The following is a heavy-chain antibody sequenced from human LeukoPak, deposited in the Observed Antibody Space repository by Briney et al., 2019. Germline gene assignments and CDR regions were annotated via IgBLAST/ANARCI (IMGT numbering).Heavy chain of an antibody. CDR3: ARGGQLSTGAYFDY. CDR2: IIPILDIA. J-gene: IGHJ4*02. V-gene: IGHV1-69*02. D-gene: IGHD6-6*01. CDR1: GGTFSGHT. Sequence: SVKVSCKASGGTFSGHTFSWVRQAPGQGLEWMGRIIPILDIANYAQKFQGRVTITADKSTSTAYMDMSSLTSEDTAVYYCARGGQLSTGAYFDYWGQGTLVTIAS.